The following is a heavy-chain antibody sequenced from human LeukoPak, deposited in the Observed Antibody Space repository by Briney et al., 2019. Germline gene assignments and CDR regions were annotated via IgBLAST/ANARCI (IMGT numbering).Heavy chain of an antibody. D-gene: IGHD2-2*01. J-gene: IGHJ6*02. V-gene: IGHV1-2*04. Sequence: ASVKVSCKASGYTFTGYYMHWVRQAPGQGLEWMGWINPNSGGTNYAQKFQGWVTMTRDTSISTAYMELSRLRSDDTAVYYCARSGGRDDCSSTSCYDYYYYYGMDVWGQGTTVTVSS. CDR3: ARSGGRDDCSSTSCYDYYYYYGMDV. CDR1: GYTFTGYY. CDR2: INPNSGGT.